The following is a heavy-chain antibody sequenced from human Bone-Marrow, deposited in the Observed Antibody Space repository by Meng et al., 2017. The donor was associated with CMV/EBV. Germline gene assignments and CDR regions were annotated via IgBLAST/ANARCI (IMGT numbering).Heavy chain of an antibody. V-gene: IGHV1-69*02. CDR2: IIPILGIA. CDR3: ARGGGVYNWIPTGNWFDP. D-gene: IGHD1-20*01. J-gene: IGHJ5*02. Sequence: SVKVSCKASGGTFSSYTISWVRQAPGQGLEWMGRIIPILGIANYAQKFQGRVTITADKSTSTAYMELSSLRSEDTAVYYCARGGGVYNWIPTGNWFDPWGQGILVTVSS. CDR1: GGTFSSYT.